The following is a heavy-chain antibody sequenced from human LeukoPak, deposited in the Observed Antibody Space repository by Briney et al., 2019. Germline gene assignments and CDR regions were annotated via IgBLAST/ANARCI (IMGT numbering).Heavy chain of an antibody. J-gene: IGHJ4*02. CDR3: ARQTGSGLFILP. V-gene: IGHV4-39*01. D-gene: IGHD3/OR15-3a*01. CDR1: GGSISSKSY. CDR2: IYYSGNT. Sequence: SETLSLTCTVSGGSISSKSYWGWIRQPPGKGLEWIGSIYYSGNTYYNASLKSQVSISIDTSKNRFSLRLTSVTAADTAVYYCARQTGSGLFILPGGQGTLVTVSS.